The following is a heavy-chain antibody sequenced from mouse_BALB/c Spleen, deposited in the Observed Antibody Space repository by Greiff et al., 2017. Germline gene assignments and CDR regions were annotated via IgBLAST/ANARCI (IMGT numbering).Heavy chain of an antibody. V-gene: IGHV5-6*01. CDR2: ISSGGSYT. CDR3: ARPYDYDIGYAMDY. Sequence: EVQRVESGGDLVKPGGSLKLSCAASGFTFSSYGMSWVRQTPDKRLEWVATISSGGSYTYYPDSVKGRFTISRDNAKNTLYLQMSSLKSEDTAMYYCARPYDYDIGYAMDYWGQGTSVTVSS. J-gene: IGHJ4*01. D-gene: IGHD2-4*01. CDR1: GFTFSSYG.